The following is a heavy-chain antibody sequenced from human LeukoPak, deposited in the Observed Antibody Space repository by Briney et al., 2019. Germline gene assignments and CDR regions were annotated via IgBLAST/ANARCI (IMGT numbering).Heavy chain of an antibody. D-gene: IGHD4-23*01. CDR2: ISYDGSNE. CDR1: GFTFSSYV. V-gene: IGHV3-30*04. Sequence: GGSLRLSCAASGFTFSSYVMHWVRQAPGKGLEWVAIISYDGSNEYYADSVKGRFTISRDNSKNTLYLQMSSLRAEDTAVYYCAKDPGPYGGENYFDYWGQGTLVTVSS. J-gene: IGHJ4*02. CDR3: AKDPGPYGGENYFDY.